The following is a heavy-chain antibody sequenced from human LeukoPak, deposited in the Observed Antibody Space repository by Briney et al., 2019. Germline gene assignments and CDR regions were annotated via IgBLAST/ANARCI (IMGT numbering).Heavy chain of an antibody. D-gene: IGHD5-18*01. Sequence: GGSLRLSCAASGFTFSSYAMSWVRQAPGKGLEWVSAISGSGGSTYYADSVKGRFTISRDNSKNTLYLQVNSLRAEDTAVYYCAKVDEGLWLAFDIWGQGTMVTVSS. CDR2: ISGSGGST. CDR3: AKVDEGLWLAFDI. J-gene: IGHJ3*02. CDR1: GFTFSSYA. V-gene: IGHV3-23*01.